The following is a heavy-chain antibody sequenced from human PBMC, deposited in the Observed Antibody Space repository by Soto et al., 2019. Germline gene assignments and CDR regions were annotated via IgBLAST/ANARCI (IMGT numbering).Heavy chain of an antibody. V-gene: IGHV4-31*03. D-gene: IGHD3-16*02. CDR3: ARMGLHLGELSRNWFDP. CDR2: IYYSGRT. CDR1: GGSISSGGYY. Sequence: QVQLQESGPGLVKPSQTLSLTCTLSGGSISSGGYYWSWIRHPPGKGLEWIGNIYYSGRTNYNPSLKSRLNISLDTSNNHFCLKLTSVTAADTAVYYCARMGLHLGELSRNWFDPWGQGTLVTVSS. J-gene: IGHJ5*02.